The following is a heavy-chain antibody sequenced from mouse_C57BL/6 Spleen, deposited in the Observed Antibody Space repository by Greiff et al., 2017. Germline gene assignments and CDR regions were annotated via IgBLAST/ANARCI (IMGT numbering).Heavy chain of an antibody. D-gene: IGHD1-1*01. CDR1: GYTFTDYN. CDR3: ARERVITTVQGAMDY. J-gene: IGHJ4*01. CDR2: INPNNGGT. Sequence: EVQLVESGPELVKPGASVKIPCKASGYTFTDYNMDWVKQSHGKSLEWIGDINPNNGGTIYNQKFKGKATLTVDKSSSTAYMELRSLTSEDTAVYYCARERVITTVQGAMDYWGQGTSGTVSS. V-gene: IGHV1-18*01.